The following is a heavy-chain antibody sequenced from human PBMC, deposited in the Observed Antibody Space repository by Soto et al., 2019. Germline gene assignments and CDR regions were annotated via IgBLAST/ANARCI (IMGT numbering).Heavy chain of an antibody. Sequence: SETLSLTCTVSGGSISSSSYYWGWIRQPPGKGLEWIGSIYYSGSTYYNPSLKSRVTISVDTSKNQFSLKLSSVTAADTAVYYCARLYLPARRSVQPVEFDYWGQGTLVTVSS. CDR1: GGSISSSSYY. CDR3: ARLYLPARRSVQPVEFDY. V-gene: IGHV4-39*01. CDR2: IYYSGST. J-gene: IGHJ4*02. D-gene: IGHD2-2*01.